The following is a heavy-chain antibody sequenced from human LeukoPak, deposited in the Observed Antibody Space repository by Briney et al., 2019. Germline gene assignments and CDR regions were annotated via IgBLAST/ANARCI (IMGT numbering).Heavy chain of an antibody. CDR1: GYTFTSYD. CDR2: MNPNSGNT. CDR3: ARDRRAVAGPAFDY. J-gene: IGHJ4*02. V-gene: IGHV1-8*01. D-gene: IGHD6-19*01. Sequence: ASVKVSCKASGYTFTSYDINWVRQATGQGLEWMGWMNPNSGNTGYAQKFQGRVTMTRNTSISTAYMELSSLRSEDTAVYYCARDRRAVAGPAFDYWGQGTLVTVSS.